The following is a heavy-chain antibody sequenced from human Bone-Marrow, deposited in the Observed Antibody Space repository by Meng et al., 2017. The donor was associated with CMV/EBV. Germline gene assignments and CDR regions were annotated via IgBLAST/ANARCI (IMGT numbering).Heavy chain of an antibody. V-gene: IGHV3-73*01. CDR1: GFTFSGSA. CDR3: TVAAAPIGDWFDP. J-gene: IGHJ5*02. CDR2: IRSKANSYAT. D-gene: IGHD6-13*01. Sequence: GGSLRLSCTASGFTFSGSAMHWVRQASGKGLEWVGRIRSKANSYATAYAASVKGRFTISRDDSKNTAYLQMNSLKTEDTAVYYCTVAAAPIGDWFDPWGQGTLVTVSS.